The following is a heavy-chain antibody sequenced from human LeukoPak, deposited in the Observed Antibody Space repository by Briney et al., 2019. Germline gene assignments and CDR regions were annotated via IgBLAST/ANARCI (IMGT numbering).Heavy chain of an antibody. CDR2: ISSSSSYI. CDR1: GFTFSSYS. V-gene: IGHV3-21*01. CDR3: ARGMPFDY. Sequence: PGGSLRLPCAASGFTFSSYSMNWVRQAPGKRLEWVSSISSSSSYIYYADSVRGRFTISRDNAKNSLYLQMNSLRAEDTAVYYCARGMPFDYWGQGTLVTVSS. J-gene: IGHJ4*02. D-gene: IGHD2-2*01.